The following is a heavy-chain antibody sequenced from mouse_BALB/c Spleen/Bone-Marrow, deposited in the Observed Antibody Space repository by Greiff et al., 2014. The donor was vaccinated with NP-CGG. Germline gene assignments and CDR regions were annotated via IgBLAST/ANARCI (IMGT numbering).Heavy chain of an antibody. J-gene: IGHJ1*01. CDR1: GYTFTSYY. D-gene: IGHD1-1*01. CDR2: INPINGGT. CDR3: ARSNYGYWYFDV. Sequence: VQLQQSGAELVKPGASVKLSCKASGYTFTSYYMHWVRQRPGQGLEWIGEINPINGGTNFSEKFKSRATLTVDKSSSTAFMQLSTLTSEDSAVYYCARSNYGYWYFDVWGAGTTVTVSS. V-gene: IGHV1S81*02.